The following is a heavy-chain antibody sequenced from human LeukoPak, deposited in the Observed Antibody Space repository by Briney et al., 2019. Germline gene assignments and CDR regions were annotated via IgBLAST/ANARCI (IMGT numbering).Heavy chain of an antibody. CDR2: ISSNGGST. CDR3: ARGSRNYYDSSGYYYY. V-gene: IGHV3-64*01. J-gene: IGHJ4*02. Sequence: GGSLRLSCAASGFTFSSYAMHWVREAPGKGLEYVSAISSNGGSTYYANSVKGRFTISRDNSKNTLYLQMGSLRAEDMAVYYCARGSRNYYDSSGYYYYWGQGTLVTVSS. D-gene: IGHD3-22*01. CDR1: GFTFSSYA.